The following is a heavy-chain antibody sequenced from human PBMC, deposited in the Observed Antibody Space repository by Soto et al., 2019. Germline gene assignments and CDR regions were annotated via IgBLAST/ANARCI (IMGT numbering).Heavy chain of an antibody. CDR3: ARVGSYYYDSSGYYVY. CDR2: INHSGST. CDR1: GGSFRGYY. Sequence: SEPLRLTWAVFGGSFRGYYWRWIRQPPGKGLEWIGEINHSGSTNYNPSLKSRVTISVDTSKNQFSLKLSSVTAADTAVYYCARVGSYYYDSSGYYVYWGQGTLVTVSS. J-gene: IGHJ4*02. V-gene: IGHV4-34*01. D-gene: IGHD3-22*01.